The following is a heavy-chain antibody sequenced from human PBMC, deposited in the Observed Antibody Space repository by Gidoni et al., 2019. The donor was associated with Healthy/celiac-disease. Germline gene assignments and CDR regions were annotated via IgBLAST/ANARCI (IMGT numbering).Heavy chain of an antibody. CDR2: INPNSGGT. D-gene: IGHD3-10*01. Sequence: QVQLVQSGAAVKTPGASVKVSFKSSGYPFTGYSMHSVRQAPGQWLEWMGWINPNSGGTNYAQKLQGRVTMTRDTSISTAYMELSRLRSDDTAVYYCARLAYYGSGSYGRVYYYGMDVWGQGTTVTVSS. CDR3: ARLAYYGSGSYGRVYYYGMDV. J-gene: IGHJ6*02. CDR1: GYPFTGYS. V-gene: IGHV1-2*02.